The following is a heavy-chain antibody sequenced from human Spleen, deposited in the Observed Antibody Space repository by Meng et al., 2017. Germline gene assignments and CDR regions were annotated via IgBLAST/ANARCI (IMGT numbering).Heavy chain of an antibody. J-gene: IGHJ4*02. CDR1: GDSVSSNSTA. CDR3: ARDLGDIFAY. V-gene: IGHV6-1*01. D-gene: IGHD3-10*01. CDR2: TYYRSKWYY. Sequence: SQILALTCAISGDSVSSNSTAWNWIRQSPTRGLEWLGRTYYRSKWYYDYAVTVKSRITINPDTSKDQFSLQLNSVTPEDTAVYYCARDLGDIFAYWGQGSLVTVSS.